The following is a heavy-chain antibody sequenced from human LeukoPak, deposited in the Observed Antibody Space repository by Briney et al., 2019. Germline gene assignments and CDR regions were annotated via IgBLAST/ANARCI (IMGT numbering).Heavy chain of an antibody. CDR3: ARALAAAGTHFDY. CDR2: INPSDGST. J-gene: IGHJ4*02. CDR1: GYTFTSCY. Sequence: ASVKVSCKASGYTFTSCYMHWVRQAPGQGLEWMGIINPSDGSTSYAQKFQGRVTMTRDTSTGTVYMELSSLRSEDTAVYYCARALAAAGTHFDYWGQGTLVTVSS. D-gene: IGHD6-13*01. V-gene: IGHV1-46*01.